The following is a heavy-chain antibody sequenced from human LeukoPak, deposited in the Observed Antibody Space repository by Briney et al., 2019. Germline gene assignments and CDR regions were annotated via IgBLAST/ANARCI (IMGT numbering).Heavy chain of an antibody. J-gene: IGHJ4*02. CDR2: INPSAGST. Sequence: ASVTVSCTASGYTFTSYYMHWVRQAPGQGLEWMGIINPSAGSTSYAQKFQGRVTMTRDTSTSTVYMELSSLRSEDSAIYYCARTQDSSGYTSYFDYWGQGTLVTVSS. CDR3: ARTQDSSGYTSYFDY. D-gene: IGHD3-22*01. CDR1: GYTFTSYY. V-gene: IGHV1-46*01.